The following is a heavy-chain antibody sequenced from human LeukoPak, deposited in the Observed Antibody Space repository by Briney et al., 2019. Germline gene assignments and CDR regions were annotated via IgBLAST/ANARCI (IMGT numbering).Heavy chain of an antibody. D-gene: IGHD3-22*01. Sequence: GGSLRLSCAASGFTFSNYEMNWVRQAPGKGLEWVSYISSSGSTIYYADSVKGRFTISRDNAKNSLYLQMNSLKAEDTAVYYCARDKSSGYYRDAFDIWGQGTMVTVSS. J-gene: IGHJ3*02. V-gene: IGHV3-48*03. CDR2: ISSSGSTI. CDR1: GFTFSNYE. CDR3: ARDKSSGYYRDAFDI.